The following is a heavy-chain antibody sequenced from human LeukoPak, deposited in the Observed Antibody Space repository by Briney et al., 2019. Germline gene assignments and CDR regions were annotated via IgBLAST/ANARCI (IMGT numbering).Heavy chain of an antibody. Sequence: GGSLRLSCTVSGFTVSSDSMSWVRQAPGKGLEWVSFIYSGGSTHYSDSVKGRFTISRDNSKNTLYLQMNSLRAEDTAVYYCARVADYYGSGSNDYWGQGTLVTVSS. CDR1: GFTVSSDS. CDR2: IYSGGST. J-gene: IGHJ4*02. CDR3: ARVADYYGSGSNDY. V-gene: IGHV3-53*01. D-gene: IGHD3-10*01.